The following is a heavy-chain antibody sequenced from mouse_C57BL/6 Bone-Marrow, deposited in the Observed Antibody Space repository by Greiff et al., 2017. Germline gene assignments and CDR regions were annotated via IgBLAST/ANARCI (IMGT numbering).Heavy chain of an antibody. D-gene: IGHD1-1*01. Sequence: EVKVVESGGGLVQPGGSLKLSCAASGFTFSDYYMYWVRQTPEKRLEWVAYISNGGGSTYYPDTVKGRFTISRDNAKNTLYLQMSRLKSEDTAMYYCARHLLLRNWGQGTLVTVSA. CDR2: ISNGGGST. J-gene: IGHJ3*01. V-gene: IGHV5-12*01. CDR1: GFTFSDYY. CDR3: ARHLLLRN.